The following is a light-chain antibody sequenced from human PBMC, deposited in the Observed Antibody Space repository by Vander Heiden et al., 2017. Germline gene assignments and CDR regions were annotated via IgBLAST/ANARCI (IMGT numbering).Light chain of an antibody. CDR3: QQYNNWPLYT. CDR2: GAS. CDR1: QSVSSN. J-gene: IGKJ2*01. Sequence: EIVMTQSPATLSVSPGERATLSCRASQSVSSNLAWYQQKPGQAPRFLIYGASTRATGIPARFSGSGSGTEFTLTISSRQSEDFAVYYCQQYNNWPLYTFGQGTKLEIK. V-gene: IGKV3-15*01.